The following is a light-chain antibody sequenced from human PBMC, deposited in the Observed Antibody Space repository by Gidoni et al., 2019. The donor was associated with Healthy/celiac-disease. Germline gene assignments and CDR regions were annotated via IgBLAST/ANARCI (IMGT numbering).Light chain of an antibody. CDR1: QSISSY. J-gene: IGKJ1*01. V-gene: IGKV1-39*01. Sequence: IQMTQSPSSLSASVGDRVTITCRASQSISSYLNWYQQKPGKAPKLLIYAASSLQSGVPSRFSGSGSGTDFTLTISSLQPEDFATYYCQQSDSTPQTFXQXTKVEIK. CDR3: QQSDSTPQT. CDR2: AAS.